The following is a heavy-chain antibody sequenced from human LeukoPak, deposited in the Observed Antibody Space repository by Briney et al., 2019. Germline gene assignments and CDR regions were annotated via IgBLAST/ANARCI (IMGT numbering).Heavy chain of an antibody. CDR3: ARDVGWNEYYYYYYYMDV. CDR1: GYTFTGYY. J-gene: IGHJ6*03. CDR2: INPNSGGT. D-gene: IGHD1-1*01. Sequence: GASVKVSCKASGYTFTGYYMHWVRQAPGQGLEWMGWINPNSGGTNYAQKFQGRVTMTRDTSISTAYMELSRLRSDDTAVYYCARDVGWNEYYYYYYYMDVWGKGTTVTVSS. V-gene: IGHV1-2*02.